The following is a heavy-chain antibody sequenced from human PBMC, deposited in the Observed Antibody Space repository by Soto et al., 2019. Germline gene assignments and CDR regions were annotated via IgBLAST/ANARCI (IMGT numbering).Heavy chain of an antibody. J-gene: IGHJ4*02. CDR2: IYHNGSP. D-gene: IGHD2-8*02. V-gene: IGHV4-4*02. CDR3: ARDKITGLFDY. Sequence: SETLSLTCVVSGGSISSTNWWTWVRQPPGKRLEWIGEIYHNGSPTYSPSLRGRATISVDKSNNQFSLRLRSVTAADTAVYYCARDKITGLFDYWGQGTLVTSPQ. CDR1: GGSISSTNW.